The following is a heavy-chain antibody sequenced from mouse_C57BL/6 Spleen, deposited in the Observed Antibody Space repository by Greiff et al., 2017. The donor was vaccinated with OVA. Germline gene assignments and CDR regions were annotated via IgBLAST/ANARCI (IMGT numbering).Heavy chain of an antibody. CDR3: TLYYDYDSPFDY. CDR1: GYTFTDYE. V-gene: IGHV1-15*01. Sequence: QVQLQQSGAELVRPGASVTLSCKASGYTFTDYEMPWVKQTPVHGLEWIGAIDPETGGTAYNQKFKGQALLTADKSSSTAYMELRSLTSEDSAVEYCTLYYDYDSPFDYWGQGTTLTVSS. CDR2: IDPETGGT. D-gene: IGHD2-4*01. J-gene: IGHJ2*01.